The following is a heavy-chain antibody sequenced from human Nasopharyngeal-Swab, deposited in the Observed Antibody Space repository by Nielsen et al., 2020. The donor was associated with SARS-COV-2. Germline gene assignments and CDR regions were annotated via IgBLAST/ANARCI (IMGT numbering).Heavy chain of an antibody. CDR2: ISGSGGST. Sequence: GESLKISCAVSGFTFSSYAMSWVRQAPGTGLEWVSHISGSGGSTYYADSVKGRFTISKDTSKNTLYLQMNSLRAEDTAVYYCAKAGPWYSSNIPGYWGQGTLVTVSS. CDR1: GFTFSSYA. J-gene: IGHJ4*02. D-gene: IGHD6-13*01. V-gene: IGHV3-23*01. CDR3: AKAGPWYSSNIPGY.